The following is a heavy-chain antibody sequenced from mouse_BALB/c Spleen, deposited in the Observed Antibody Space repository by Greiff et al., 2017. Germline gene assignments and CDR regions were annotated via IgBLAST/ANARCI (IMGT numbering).Heavy chain of an antibody. Sequence: VQLQQSGAELAKPGASVKMSCKASGYTFTSYWMHWVKQRPGQGLEWIGYINPSTGYTEYNQKFKDKATLTADKSSSTAYMQLSSLTSEDSAVYYCARLLRGFAYWGQGTLVTVSA. CDR2: INPSTGYT. V-gene: IGHV1-7*01. CDR1: GYTFTSYW. D-gene: IGHD2-12*01. CDR3: ARLLRGFAY. J-gene: IGHJ3*01.